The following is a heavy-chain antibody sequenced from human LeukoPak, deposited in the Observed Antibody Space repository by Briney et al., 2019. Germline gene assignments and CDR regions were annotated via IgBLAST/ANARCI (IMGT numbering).Heavy chain of an antibody. CDR1: GYTFTSYI. CDR3: ARDRHIAAAVYYNYMDV. CDR2: INAYNGNT. Sequence: ASVKVSCKASGYTFTSYIISWVRQAPGQGLEWMGWINAYNGNTDYAQRVQGRVTMTTDTSTSTAYMEVRSLRSDDTAVYYCARDRHIAAAVYYNYMDVWGKGTPVTVSS. D-gene: IGHD6-13*01. V-gene: IGHV1-18*01. J-gene: IGHJ6*03.